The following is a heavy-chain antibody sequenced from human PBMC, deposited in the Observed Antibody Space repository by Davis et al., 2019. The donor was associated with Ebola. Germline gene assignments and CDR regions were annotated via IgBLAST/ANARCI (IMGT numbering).Heavy chain of an antibody. CDR2: ISAYNGNT. CDR1: GYTFTGSY. J-gene: IGHJ3*02. V-gene: IGHV1-18*04. Sequence: ASVKVSCKASGYTFTGSYIHWLRQAPGQGLEWMGWISAYNGNTNYAQILQGRVTMTTDTSTGTAYMELRSLRSDDTAVYFCARTSIVGTTTTASDIWGQGTKVTVSS. CDR3: ARTSIVGTTTTASDI. D-gene: IGHD1-26*01.